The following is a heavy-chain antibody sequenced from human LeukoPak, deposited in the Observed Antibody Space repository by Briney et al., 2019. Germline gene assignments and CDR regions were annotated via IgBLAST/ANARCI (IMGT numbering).Heavy chain of an antibody. CDR1: GGSISSGSYY. CDR3: ARDSAAAGTRNWFDP. Sequence: PSETLSLTCTVSGGSISSGSYYWSWIRQPAGKGLEWIGRIYTSGSTNYNPSLKSRVTISVDTSKNQFSLKLSSVTAADTAVYYCARDSAAAGTRNWFDPWGQGTLVTVSS. D-gene: IGHD6-13*01. V-gene: IGHV4-61*02. CDR2: IYTSGST. J-gene: IGHJ5*02.